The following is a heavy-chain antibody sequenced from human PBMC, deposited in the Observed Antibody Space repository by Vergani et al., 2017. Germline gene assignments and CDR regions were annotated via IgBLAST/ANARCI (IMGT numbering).Heavy chain of an antibody. CDR2: IYYSGST. CDR3: ARVRKWLRFGSIFDY. D-gene: IGHD5-12*01. V-gene: IGHV4-39*07. J-gene: IGHJ4*02. CDR1: GGSISSSSYY. Sequence: QLQLQESGPGLVKPSETLSLTCTVSGGSISSSSYYWGWIRQPPGKGLEWIGSIYYSGSTYYNPSLKSRVTISVDTSKNQFSLKLSSVTAADTAVYYCARVRKWLRFGSIFDYWGQGTLVTVSS.